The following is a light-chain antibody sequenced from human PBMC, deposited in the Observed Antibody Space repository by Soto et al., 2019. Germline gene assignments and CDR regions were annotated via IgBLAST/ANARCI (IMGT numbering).Light chain of an antibody. Sequence: QSALTQPASVSGSPGQSITISCTGTSSDVGDYNYVSWYQQHPGKAPRLMIYDVSNRPSGVSNRFPGSKSGNTASLTISGLHAEDEADYYCSSYTGSSTLVFGGGTQLTVL. V-gene: IGLV2-14*01. J-gene: IGLJ2*01. CDR3: SSYTGSSTLV. CDR1: SSDVGDYNY. CDR2: DVS.